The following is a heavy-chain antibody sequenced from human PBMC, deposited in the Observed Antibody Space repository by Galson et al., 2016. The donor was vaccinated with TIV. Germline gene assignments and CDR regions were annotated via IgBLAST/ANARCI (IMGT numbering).Heavy chain of an antibody. D-gene: IGHD5-12*01. CDR3: ARDQKYSGNDLHD. CDR2: INAKFGVA. CDR1: GVIFNSYA. Sequence: SVKVSCKASGVIFNSYAISWVRQAPGQGLEWVGGINAKFGVASYAQKFQGRVTITADESTSTVYMELSSLRSEDTAVYYCARDQKYSGNDLHDWGQGTLVTVSS. J-gene: IGHJ4*02. V-gene: IGHV1-69*13.